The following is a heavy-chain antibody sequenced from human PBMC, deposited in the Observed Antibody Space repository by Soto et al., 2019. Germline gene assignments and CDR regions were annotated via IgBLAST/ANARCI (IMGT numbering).Heavy chain of an antibody. D-gene: IGHD3-10*01. J-gene: IGHJ6*02. CDR3: AKTVKLWDYYYVMDL. Sequence: GGSLRLSCAASGFTFSTFGMHWVRQAPGKGLEWVALVSYDRSNEYYVDSVKGRFTVSRDNSKNTLYLQMNSLRAEDTAVYYCAKTVKLWDYYYVMDLSGQGT. CDR1: GFTFSTFG. V-gene: IGHV3-30*18. CDR2: VSYDRSNE.